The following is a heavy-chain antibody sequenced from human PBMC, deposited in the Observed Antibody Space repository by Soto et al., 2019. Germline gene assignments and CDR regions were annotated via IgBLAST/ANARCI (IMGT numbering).Heavy chain of an antibody. J-gene: IGHJ6*02. CDR2: IALSGST. CDR1: SYSITRGYH. D-gene: IGHD2-2*01. Sequence: SETLSLTWGLASYSITRGYHCGFIRQPSQNGLXWIGTIALSGSTTYNPSVESRVTISIDTSNNQLYLQLSSVTAAETALYYSTRVYCSTTCCFRHGMDFWGQGTMVTVSS. V-gene: IGHV4-38-2*01. CDR3: TRVYCSTTCCFRHGMDF.